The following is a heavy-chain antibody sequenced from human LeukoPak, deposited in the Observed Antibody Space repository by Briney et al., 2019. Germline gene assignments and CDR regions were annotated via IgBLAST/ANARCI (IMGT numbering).Heavy chain of an antibody. D-gene: IGHD5-18*01. CDR2: ISSSSSTI. CDR1: GFTFSSYF. V-gene: IGHV3-48*02. CDR3: ARRGRRIQLWRRDYYFDY. Sequence: GGSLRLSCAASGFTFSSYFMNWVRQAPGKGLEWVSYISSSSSTIYYADSVKGRFTISRDNAKNSLYLQMNSLRDEDTAVYYCARRGRRIQLWRRDYYFDYWGQGTRSPSPQ. J-gene: IGHJ4*02.